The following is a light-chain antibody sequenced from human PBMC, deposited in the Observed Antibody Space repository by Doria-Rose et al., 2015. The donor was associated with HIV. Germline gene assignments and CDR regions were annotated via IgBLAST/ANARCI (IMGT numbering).Light chain of an antibody. J-gene: IGKJ4*01. CDR1: QSVSSNY. CDR2: GAS. V-gene: IGKV3-20*01. Sequence: RATLSCRASQSVSSNYLAWYQQKPGQAPRLLIYGASSRATGIPDRFSGSGSGTDFSLTISRLEPEDFAVYFCQQYVSSPLTFGGGTKVEIK. CDR3: QQYVSSPLT.